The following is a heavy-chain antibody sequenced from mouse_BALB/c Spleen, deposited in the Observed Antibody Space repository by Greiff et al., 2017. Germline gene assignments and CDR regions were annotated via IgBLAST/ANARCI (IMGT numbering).Heavy chain of an antibody. CDR1: GFTFSDYY. D-gene: IGHD1-1*01. Sequence: EVHLVESGGGLVKPGGSLKLSCAASGFTFSDYYMYWVRQTPEKRLEWVATISDGGSYTYYPDSVKGRFTISRDNAKNNLYLQMSSLKSEDTAMYYCARDDGYGSSSWYFDVWGAGTTVTVSS. CDR2: ISDGGSYT. CDR3: ARDDGYGSSSWYFDV. J-gene: IGHJ1*01. V-gene: IGHV5-4*02.